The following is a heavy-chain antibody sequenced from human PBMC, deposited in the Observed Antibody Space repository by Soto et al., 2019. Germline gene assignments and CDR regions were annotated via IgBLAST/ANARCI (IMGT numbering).Heavy chain of an antibody. D-gene: IGHD3-3*02. CDR1: GGTFGNSA. CDR2: IIPIFPTP. V-gene: IGHV1-69*12. Sequence: QVQLVQSGAEVKKPGSSVTVSCKASGGTFGNSAISWVRQAPGQGLEWMGGIIPIFPTPAYARKFKGRVTITADASTNTPYIAFTSPTSEDRAVYYCSPDKDRQQLGGNYYYGIDAWPQGTTVTVSS. CDR3: SPDKDRQQLGGNYYYGIDA. J-gene: IGHJ6*01.